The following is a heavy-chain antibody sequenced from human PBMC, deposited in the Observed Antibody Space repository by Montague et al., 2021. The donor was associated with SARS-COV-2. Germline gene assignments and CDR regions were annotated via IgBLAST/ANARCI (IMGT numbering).Heavy chain of an antibody. CDR2: TYYRSKWYN. D-gene: IGHD5-12*01. J-gene: IGHJ6*02. CDR1: GDSVSSNSAA. V-gene: IGHV6-1*01. Sequence: CAISGDSVSSNSAAWNWIRQSPSRGLEWLGRTYYRSKWYNDYAVSVKSRITINPDTSKNQFSLQLNSVTPEDTAAYYCARQPLGYDLVYYYYGMDVWGQGTTVIVSS. CDR3: ARQPLGYDLVYYYYGMDV.